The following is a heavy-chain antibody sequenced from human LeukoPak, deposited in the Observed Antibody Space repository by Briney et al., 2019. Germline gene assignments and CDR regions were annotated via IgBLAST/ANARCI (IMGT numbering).Heavy chain of an antibody. Sequence: SVKVSCQASGGTFSSYAISWVRQAPGQGLEWMGRIIPIFGIANYAQKFQGRVTITADKSTSTAYMELSSLRSEDTAVYYCARDTMVPAAINWFDPWGQGTLVTVSS. J-gene: IGHJ5*02. D-gene: IGHD2-2*01. CDR2: IIPIFGIA. CDR3: ARDTMVPAAINWFDP. V-gene: IGHV1-69*04. CDR1: GGTFSSYA.